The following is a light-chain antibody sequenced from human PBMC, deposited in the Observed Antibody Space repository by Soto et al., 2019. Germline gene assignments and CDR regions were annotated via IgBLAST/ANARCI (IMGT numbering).Light chain of an antibody. CDR1: QSLLHSNGYDS. CDR2: LGS. CDR3: MQARQSPPT. V-gene: IGKV2-28*01. Sequence: VMTQSPLSLPVTPGEPASISCRSSQSLLHSNGYDSLDWYLQKPGQSPQLLIYLGSNRASGVPARFSGSGSGTDFTLKISRVEADDVGVYYCMQARQSPPTFGQGTKVEIK. J-gene: IGKJ1*01.